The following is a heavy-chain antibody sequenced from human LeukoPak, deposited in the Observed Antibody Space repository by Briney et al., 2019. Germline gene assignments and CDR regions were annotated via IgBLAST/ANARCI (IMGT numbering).Heavy chain of an antibody. CDR2: IYSDGTT. CDR1: ALTVGSNY. CDR3: ARFLSLYGLDV. V-gene: IGHV3-53*01. J-gene: IGHJ6*02. Sequence: GGSLRLSCAASALTVGSNYMSWLRQAPGKGLEWVSVIYSDGTTNYADSVKGRFTISRDNSKNTLYLQMNNLRAEDTAMYYCARFLSLYGLDVWGQGTTVIVSS. D-gene: IGHD2-8*01.